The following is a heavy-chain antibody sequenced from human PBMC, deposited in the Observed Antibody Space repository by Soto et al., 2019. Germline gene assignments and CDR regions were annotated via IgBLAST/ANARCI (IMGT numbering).Heavy chain of an antibody. CDR1: GFAFSSYG. CDR2: IWYDGSNK. CDR3: ARGRGGVYSSGWFFDY. V-gene: IGHV3-33*01. J-gene: IGHJ4*02. D-gene: IGHD6-19*01. Sequence: GGSLRLSCTASGFAFSSYGIHWVRQAPGKGLECVAVIWYDGSNKYYADSVKGRFTISRDNSKNTLYLQMNSLRAEDTAVYYCARGRGGVYSSGWFFDYWGQGTLVTVSS.